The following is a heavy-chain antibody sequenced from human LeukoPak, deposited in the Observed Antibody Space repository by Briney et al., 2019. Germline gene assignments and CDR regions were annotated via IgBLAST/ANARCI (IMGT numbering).Heavy chain of an antibody. CDR3: ARVRITMVRGVIITFYYYGMDV. J-gene: IGHJ6*02. CDR1: GASISSWY. D-gene: IGHD3-10*01. Sequence: SETLSLTCTVSGASISSWYWSWIRQPPGKGLEWIGNIHGSGNTNYNPSLKSRLSMSLDTSKNQFSLKLSSVTAADTAVYYCARVRITMVRGVIITFYYYGMDVWGQGTTVTVSS. V-gene: IGHV4-59*12. CDR2: IHGSGNT.